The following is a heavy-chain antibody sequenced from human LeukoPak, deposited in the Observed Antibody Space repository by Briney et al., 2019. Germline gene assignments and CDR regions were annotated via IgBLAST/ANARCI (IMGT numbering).Heavy chain of an antibody. CDR2: IIPIFGTA. CDR1: GGTFSSYA. Sequence: SVKVSCKASGGTFSSYAISWVRQAPGQGLEWMGGIIPIFGTANYAQKFQGRVTFTSNTSINTAYMELSSLTSDDSAVYYCARGPKMGGFTIFGARRAFDIWGQGTTVSVSS. CDR3: ARGPKMGGFTIFGARRAFDI. J-gene: IGHJ3*02. V-gene: IGHV1-69*05. D-gene: IGHD3-3*01.